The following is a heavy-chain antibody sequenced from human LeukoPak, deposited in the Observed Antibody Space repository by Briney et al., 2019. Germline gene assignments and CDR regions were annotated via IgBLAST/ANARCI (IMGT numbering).Heavy chain of an antibody. CDR1: GLTVSSSY. Sequence: GGSLRLSCAASGLTVSSSYMSWVRQAPGKGLEWVSVIYSDGGTYYADSVKDRFTISRDNSKNTLHLQMNSLRAEDTALYYCARESSWSFDYWGQGTLVTVSS. J-gene: IGHJ4*02. V-gene: IGHV3-66*01. CDR3: ARESSWSFDY. D-gene: IGHD6-13*01. CDR2: IYSDGGT.